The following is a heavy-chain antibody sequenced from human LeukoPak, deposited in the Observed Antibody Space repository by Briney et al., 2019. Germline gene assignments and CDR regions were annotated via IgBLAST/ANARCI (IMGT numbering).Heavy chain of an antibody. CDR1: GGSISSYY. CDR3: ARHEFDSGSLPYFDY. D-gene: IGHD3-10*01. Sequence: SETLSLTCTVSGGSISSYYWSWIRQPPGEGLKWIGYIYYSGSTNYNPSLKSRVTISVDTSKNQFSLKLSAVTAADTAVYYCARHEFDSGSLPYFDYWGQGILVTVSS. V-gene: IGHV4-59*08. CDR2: IYYSGST. J-gene: IGHJ4*02.